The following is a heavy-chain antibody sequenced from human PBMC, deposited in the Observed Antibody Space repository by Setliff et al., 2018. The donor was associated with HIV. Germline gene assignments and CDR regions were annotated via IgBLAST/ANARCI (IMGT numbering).Heavy chain of an antibody. CDR1: GGSISSYY. V-gene: IGHV4-59*01. CDR2: IYYSGST. J-gene: IGHJ6*03. Sequence: SETLSLTCTVSGGSISSYYWSWIRQPPGKGLEWIGCIYYSGSTNYNPSLKSRVTISVDTSKNQFSLKLSSVTAADTAVYYCARDRSSGRGYYYYYYMDVWGKGTTVTVSS. CDR3: ARDRSSGRGYYYYYYMDV. D-gene: IGHD6-19*01.